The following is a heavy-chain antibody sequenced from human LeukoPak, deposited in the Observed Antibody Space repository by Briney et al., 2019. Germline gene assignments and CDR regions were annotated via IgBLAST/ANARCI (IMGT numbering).Heavy chain of an antibody. Sequence: SETLSLTCTVSGGSISSGSYYWSWIRQPAGKGLEWIGRIYTTGSTNYNPSLKSRVTISVDTSKNQFSLKLSSVTAADTAVYYCARVMVRGVIINGFDPWGQGTLLTVSS. CDR3: ARVMVRGVIINGFDP. D-gene: IGHD3-10*01. CDR1: GGSISSGSYY. CDR2: IYTTGST. V-gene: IGHV4-61*02. J-gene: IGHJ5*02.